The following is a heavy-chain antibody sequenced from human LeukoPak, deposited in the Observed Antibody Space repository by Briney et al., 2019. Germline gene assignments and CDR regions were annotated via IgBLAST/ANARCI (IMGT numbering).Heavy chain of an antibody. CDR1: GGSFSGYY. Sequence: SETLSLTCAVYGGSFSGYYWSWIRQPPGKGLEWIGEINHSGSTNYNPSLKSRVTISVDTSKNQFSLKLSSVTAADTAVYYCARGRRGNYGSGSYFDYWGQGTLVTVSS. V-gene: IGHV4-34*01. CDR3: ARGRRGNYGSGSYFDY. J-gene: IGHJ4*02. D-gene: IGHD3-10*01. CDR2: INHSGST.